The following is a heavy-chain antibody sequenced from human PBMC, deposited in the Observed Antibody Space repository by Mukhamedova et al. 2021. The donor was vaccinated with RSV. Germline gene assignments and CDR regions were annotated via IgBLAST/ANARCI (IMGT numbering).Heavy chain of an antibody. V-gene: IGHV5-51*01. Sequence: GLEWMGIIYPGDSDTRYSPSFQGQVTISADKSISTAYLQWSSLKASDTAMYYCARHSRQTMIVNYWGQGTLVTVSS. D-gene: IGHD3-22*01. J-gene: IGHJ4*02. CDR3: ARHSRQTMIVNY. CDR2: IYPGDSDT.